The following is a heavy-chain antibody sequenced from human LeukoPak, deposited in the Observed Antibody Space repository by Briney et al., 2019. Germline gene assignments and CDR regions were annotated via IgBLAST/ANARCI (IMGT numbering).Heavy chain of an antibody. J-gene: IGHJ6*02. CDR1: GITFSRFW. D-gene: IGHD2-21*02. V-gene: IGHV3-7*01. CDR2: ISQDGSEK. Sequence: GGSLRLSCAASGITFSRFWMSWVRQVPGKGLQWVANISQDGSEKHYVDSVKGRFTISRDNSKNTLYLQMNSLRAEDTAVYYCARDSLPICGGDCYGMDVWGQGTTVTVSS. CDR3: ARDSLPICGGDCYGMDV.